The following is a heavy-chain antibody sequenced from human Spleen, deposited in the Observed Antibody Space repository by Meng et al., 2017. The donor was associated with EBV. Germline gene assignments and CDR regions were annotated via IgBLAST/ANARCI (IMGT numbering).Heavy chain of an antibody. J-gene: IGHJ4*02. CDR3: AKDPLHVDY. V-gene: IGHV3-23*01. CDR2: ITGSAGRT. CDR1: GFTFSSFA. Sequence: EVRWWGCGGGWVQPGGAIGLYWSASGFTFSSFAMSWVRQAPGKGLEWVSTITGSAGRTFYGDSVKGRFTISRDNSKNTLYLQMVSLTAEDTAVYYCAKDPLHVDYWGQGTLVTVSS.